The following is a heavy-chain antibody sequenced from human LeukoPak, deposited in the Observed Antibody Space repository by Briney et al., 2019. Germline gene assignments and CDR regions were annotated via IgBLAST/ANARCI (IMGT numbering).Heavy chain of an antibody. Sequence: GASVKVSSKASGYTFTGYYMHWVRQAPGQGLEWMGWINPNSGGTNYAQKFQGRVTMTRDTSISTAYMELSRLRSDDTAVYYCARDKEEGDYPIHWFDPWGQGTLVTVSS. V-gene: IGHV1-2*02. J-gene: IGHJ5*02. CDR3: ARDKEEGDYPIHWFDP. CDR1: GYTFTGYY. CDR2: INPNSGGT. D-gene: IGHD4-17*01.